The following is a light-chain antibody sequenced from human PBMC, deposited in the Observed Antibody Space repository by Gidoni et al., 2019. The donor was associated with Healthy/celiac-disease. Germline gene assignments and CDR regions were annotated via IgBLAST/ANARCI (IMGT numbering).Light chain of an antibody. Sequence: IVLTQSRATLSLSPGEIATLSCSASQSVGIYLAWYQQKPGQAPRLLIYDTSNRATGIPVRFSGSGSGTDFTLTISSLEPEDFAVYYCQQRSNWPPYTFGQGTKLEIK. CDR1: QSVGIY. J-gene: IGKJ2*01. CDR3: QQRSNWPPYT. V-gene: IGKV3-11*01. CDR2: DTS.